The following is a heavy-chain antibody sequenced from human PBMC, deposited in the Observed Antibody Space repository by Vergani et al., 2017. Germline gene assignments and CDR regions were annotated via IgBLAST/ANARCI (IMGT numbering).Heavy chain of an antibody. CDR2: IIPNFGTA. V-gene: IGHV1-69*01. Sequence: QVQLVQSGAEVKKPGSSVKVSCKASGGTFSSYAISWVRQAPGQGLEWMGGIIPNFGTANYAQKFPGRVTITAAESTSTASMELSSLRSEDTAVYYCAGDSSTSFHYYYYMDVWGKGTTVTVSS. CDR3: AGDSSTSFHYYYYMDV. D-gene: IGHD6-13*01. CDR1: GGTFSSYA. J-gene: IGHJ6*03.